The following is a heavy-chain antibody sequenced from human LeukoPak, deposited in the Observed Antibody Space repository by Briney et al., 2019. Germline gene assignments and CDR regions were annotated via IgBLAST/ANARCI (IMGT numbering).Heavy chain of an antibody. V-gene: IGHV3-49*03. D-gene: IGHD4-23*01. Sequence: GGSLRLSCTASGFTFGDSAMSWFRQAPGKGLEGGGFIRIKAYGGTTEYAASVKGRFTISRDDSKSIAYLQMNSLKTDDTAVYYCSRDDDYGGPFDYWGQGTLVTVSS. CDR2: IRIKAYGGTT. J-gene: IGHJ4*02. CDR3: SRDDDYGGPFDY. CDR1: GFTFGDSA.